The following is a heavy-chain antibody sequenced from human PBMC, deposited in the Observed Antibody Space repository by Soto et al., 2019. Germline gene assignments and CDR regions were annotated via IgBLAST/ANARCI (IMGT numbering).Heavy chain of an antibody. J-gene: IGHJ4*02. CDR1: GDSVSSPYW. CDR3: ARSAGWYAVHS. V-gene: IGHV4-4*02. D-gene: IGHD6-19*01. CDR2: VFHTGTT. Sequence: QVQLQESGPGLVKPSGTLSLTCAVSGDSVSSPYWWCWVRQPPGKGLEWIGEVFHTGTTSYNPSPRSRVTISMDKSNNQFSLDLSSVTAADTAVYYCARSAGWYAVHSWGPGTLVVVSS.